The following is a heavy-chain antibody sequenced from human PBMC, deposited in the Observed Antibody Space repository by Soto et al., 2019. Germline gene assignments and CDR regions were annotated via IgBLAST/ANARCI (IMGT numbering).Heavy chain of an antibody. D-gene: IGHD3-22*01. Sequence: QVQLVQSGAEVKKPGASVKVSCKASGYTFTSYGISWVRQAPGQGLEWMGGISAYNGNTNYAQKLQGRVTMTTDTSXXTXYXXLRSLRSDDTAVYYCARDTFPDRSGYYSPDNYFDYWGQGTLVTVSS. CDR3: ARDTFPDRSGYYSPDNYFDY. V-gene: IGHV1-18*01. CDR1: GYTFTSYG. J-gene: IGHJ4*02. CDR2: ISAYNGNT.